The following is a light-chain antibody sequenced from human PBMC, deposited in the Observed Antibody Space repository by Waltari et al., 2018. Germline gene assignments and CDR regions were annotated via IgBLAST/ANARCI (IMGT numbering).Light chain of an antibody. J-gene: IGKJ1*01. CDR1: QSVGRY. V-gene: IGKV3-20*01. Sequence: EIVLTQSPGTLSLSPGERATLSCRASQSVGRYLAWYQQEPGQAPRLLIYGASSRATGIPDRFSGSGSGTDFSLTISRLEPEDFAVYYCQNHERLPAVFGQGTKVEIK. CDR3: QNHERLPAV. CDR2: GAS.